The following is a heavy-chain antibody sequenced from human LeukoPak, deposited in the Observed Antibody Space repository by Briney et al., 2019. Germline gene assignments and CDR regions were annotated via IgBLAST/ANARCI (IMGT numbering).Heavy chain of an antibody. CDR2: IRYDGSNK. CDR3: AVHYYGSGSPFDY. D-gene: IGHD3-10*01. CDR1: GFTFSSYG. V-gene: IGHV3-30*02. Sequence: GGSLRLSCAASGFTFSSYGMHWVRQAPGKGLEWVAFIRYDGSNKYYADSVKGRFTISRDNSKNTLYLQMNSLRAEDTAVYYCAVHYYGSGSPFDYWGQGTLVTVSS. J-gene: IGHJ4*02.